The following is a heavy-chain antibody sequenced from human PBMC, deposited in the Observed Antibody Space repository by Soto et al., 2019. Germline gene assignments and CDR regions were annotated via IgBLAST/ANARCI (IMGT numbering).Heavy chain of an antibody. CDR2: IYYSGSA. CDR3: ARIGLSHPYFDS. CDR1: GGSVSSSSYY. V-gene: IGHV4-61*01. D-gene: IGHD2-2*03. Sequence: SETLSLTCTVSGGSVSSSSYYWSWIRQPPGKGLEWIGYIYYSGSANYNPSLKSRVAISVDTSKNQFSLQLSSVTAADTAEYICARIGLSHPYFDSWGQGTLVTVSS. J-gene: IGHJ4*02.